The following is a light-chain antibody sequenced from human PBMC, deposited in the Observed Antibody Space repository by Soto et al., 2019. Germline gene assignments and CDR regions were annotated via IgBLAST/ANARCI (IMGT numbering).Light chain of an antibody. CDR2: DAS. J-gene: IGKJ1*01. V-gene: IGKV3-11*01. CDR3: QQRTNWHPWT. CDR1: QSVGSL. Sequence: EILLTQSPSTLSLSPGERATLSCRASQSVGSLLAWYQQKPGQAPRLLIFDASNRATGIPARFSGSGSGTDFTLTISSLEHEDFAVYYCQQRTNWHPWTFGQGTKVDIK.